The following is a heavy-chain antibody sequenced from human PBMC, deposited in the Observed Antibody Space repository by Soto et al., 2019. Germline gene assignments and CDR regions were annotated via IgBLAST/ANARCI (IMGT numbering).Heavy chain of an antibody. V-gene: IGHV3-48*01. D-gene: IGHD3-10*01. CDR3: ARYYYGSGSYSIDY. CDR1: GFTFSSYS. Sequence: PGGSLRLSCAASGFTFSSYSMNWVRQAPGKGLEWVSYISSSSSTIYYADSVKGRFTISRDNAKNSLYLQMNSLRAEDTAVYYCARYYYGSGSYSIDYWGQGTLVTVSS. CDR2: ISSSSSTI. J-gene: IGHJ4*02.